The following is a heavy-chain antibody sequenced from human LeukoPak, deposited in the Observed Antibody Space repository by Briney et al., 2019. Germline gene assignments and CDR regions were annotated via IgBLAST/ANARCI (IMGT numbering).Heavy chain of an antibody. CDR2: ISAYNGNT. D-gene: IGHD3-10*01. Sequence: GASVKVSCKASGYTFTSYGISWVRQAPGQGLEWMGWISAYNGNTNYAQKLQGRVTMTTDTSTSTAYMELRSLRSDDTAVYYCARDGRQYYGSGSLDYWGQGTLVTVSS. CDR1: GYTFTSYG. V-gene: IGHV1-18*01. J-gene: IGHJ4*02. CDR3: ARDGRQYYGSGSLDY.